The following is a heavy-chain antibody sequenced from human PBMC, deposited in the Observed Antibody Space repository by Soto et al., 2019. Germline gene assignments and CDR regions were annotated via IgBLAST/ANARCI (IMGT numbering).Heavy chain of an antibody. V-gene: IGHV3-15*01. J-gene: IGHJ6*03. Sequence: PGGSLRLSCAASGFTFSNAWMSWVRQAPGKGLEWVGRIKSKTDGGTTDYAAPVKGRFTISRDDSKNTLYLQMNSLKTEDTALYYCTTALPAISRYYYYYMDVWGKGTTVTVSS. CDR2: IKSKTDGGTT. CDR3: TTALPAISRYYYYYMDV. CDR1: GFTFSNAW.